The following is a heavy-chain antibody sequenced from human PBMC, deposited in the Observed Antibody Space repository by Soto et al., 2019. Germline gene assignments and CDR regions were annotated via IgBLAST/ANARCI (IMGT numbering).Heavy chain of an antibody. J-gene: IGHJ6*02. CDR3: ARDRGAVAGPRYYYGMDV. CDR1: GFTFSSYG. D-gene: IGHD6-13*01. V-gene: IGHV3-33*01. CDR2: IWYDGTNK. Sequence: QVQLVESGGGVVQPGRSLRLSCAASGFTFSSYGMHWVRQAPGKGLEWVAVIWYDGTNKYYADSVKGRFTISRDNSKNTLYLQMNSLRAEDTAVYYCARDRGAVAGPRYYYGMDVWGQGTTVTVSS.